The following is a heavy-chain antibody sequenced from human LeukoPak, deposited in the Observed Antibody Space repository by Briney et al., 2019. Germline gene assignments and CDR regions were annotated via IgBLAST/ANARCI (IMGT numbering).Heavy chain of an antibody. CDR1: GFTFSSHA. CDR3: AKAAYGDYVNWFAP. D-gene: IGHD4-17*01. CDR2: IGGIGAST. V-gene: IGHV3-23*01. Sequence: QPGGSLRLSCAASGFTFSSHAMNWVRQAPGKGLEWVSSIGGIGASTYYADSVKGRFTISRDNSKNTLYLQMNSLRAEDTALYYCAKAAYGDYVNWFAPWGQGILVIVSS. J-gene: IGHJ5*02.